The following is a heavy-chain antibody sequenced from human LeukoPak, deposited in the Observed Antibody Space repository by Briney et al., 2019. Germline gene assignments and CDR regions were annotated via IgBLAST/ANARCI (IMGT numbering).Heavy chain of an antibody. CDR1: GFNLNNYA. Sequence: GGSLRLSCAVSGFNLNNYAMSWVRQAPGKGLEWVATVTGTGHRSYYADSVKGRFTISRDNFKNTMYVQMNSLRAEDTAVYYCARGGPSTTVTTSYSFFYMDVWGKGTTVTVSS. CDR3: ARGGPSTTVTTSYSFFYMDV. V-gene: IGHV3-23*01. D-gene: IGHD4-17*01. CDR2: VTGTGHRS. J-gene: IGHJ6*03.